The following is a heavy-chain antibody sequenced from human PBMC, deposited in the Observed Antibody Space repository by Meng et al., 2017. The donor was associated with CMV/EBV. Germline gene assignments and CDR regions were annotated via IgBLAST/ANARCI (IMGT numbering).Heavy chain of an antibody. J-gene: IGHJ3*02. CDR3: TRHQFAYCGGDCSGDDAFDI. CDR2: IRSKANSYAT. V-gene: IGHV3-73*01. D-gene: IGHD2-21*01. CDR1: GFTFSGSA. Sequence: GESLKISCAASGFTFSGSAMHWVRQASGKGLEWVGRIRSKANSYATAYAASVKGRFTISRDDSKNTAYLQMNSLKTEDPAVYYCTRHQFAYCGGDCSGDDAFDIWGQGTMVTVSS.